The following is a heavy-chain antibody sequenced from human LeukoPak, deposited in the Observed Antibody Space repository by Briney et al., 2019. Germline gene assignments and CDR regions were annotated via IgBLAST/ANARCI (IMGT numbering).Heavy chain of an antibody. Sequence: SETLSLTCVVSGGTISSSDWWSWVRQPPGKGLEWIGEIYHSRATNYNPSLKSRVTIAVDKSKNQFSLKLSSVTAADTAVYFCASKSVGSSAFDSWGQGTLVTVSS. D-gene: IGHD3-10*01. CDR2: IYHSRAT. CDR1: GGTISSSDW. V-gene: IGHV4-4*02. CDR3: ASKSVGSSAFDS. J-gene: IGHJ4*02.